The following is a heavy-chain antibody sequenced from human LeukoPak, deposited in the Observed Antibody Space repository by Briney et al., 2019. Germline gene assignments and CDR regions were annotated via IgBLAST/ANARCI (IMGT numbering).Heavy chain of an antibody. CDR1: GFPFSSFG. CDR3: AKVRYCSGGNCYPDDN. V-gene: IGHV3-30*18. CDR2: ISYDGSRN. J-gene: IGHJ4*02. D-gene: IGHD2-15*01. Sequence: GRSLRLSCAASGFPFSSFGMHWVRQAPGKGLEWVAVISYDGSRNYYVDSVKGRFTISRDNSKNTLYLQMNSLRAEDTAVYYCAKVRYCSGGNCYPDDNWGQGTLVSVSS.